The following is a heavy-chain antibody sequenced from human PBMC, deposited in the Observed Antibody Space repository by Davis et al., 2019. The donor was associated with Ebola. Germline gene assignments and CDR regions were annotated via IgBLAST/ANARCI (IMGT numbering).Heavy chain of an antibody. CDR1: GDSISSRNW. Sequence: MPGGSLRLSCAVSGDSISSRNWWSWVRQSPGKGLEWIGEIYHSGSTNYNPSLKSRVAISVDKSKNQFSLKLSSVTAADAAVYYCASFTFGRGGYWGQGTLVTVSS. V-gene: IGHV4-4*02. CDR2: IYHSGST. CDR3: ASFTFGRGGY. J-gene: IGHJ4*02. D-gene: IGHD3-16*01.